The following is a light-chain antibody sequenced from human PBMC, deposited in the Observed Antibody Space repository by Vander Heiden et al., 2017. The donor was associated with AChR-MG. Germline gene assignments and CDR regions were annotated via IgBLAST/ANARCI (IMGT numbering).Light chain of an antibody. CDR2: AAT. J-gene: IGKJ1*01. Sequence: DIQMTQSPSSLSASIGDRVTITCRASQSISNFLNWYQHKPGKAPQLRIYAATSLQSGVPSRFSGSGSGTDFTLTISSLQPADFGTYYCQQSYSAPRTFGQGTKVEIK. V-gene: IGKV1-39*01. CDR1: QSISNF. CDR3: QQSYSAPRT.